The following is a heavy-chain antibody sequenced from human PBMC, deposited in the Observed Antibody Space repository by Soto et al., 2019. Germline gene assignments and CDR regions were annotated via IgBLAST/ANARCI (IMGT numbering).Heavy chain of an antibody. J-gene: IGHJ4*02. CDR3: ARSLYSGSYLFFDY. CDR1: GVSLSTSGMS. D-gene: IGHD3-10*02. Sequence: SGSTVVNPTQTLTLTCSLSGVSLSTSGMSVSWVRQPPGKALEWLARIDWDDDKYYSTSLKTRLTISKDTSKNQVVLTMTNMDPVDTATYYCARSLYSGSYLFFDYWGQGTLVTVSS. CDR2: IDWDDDK. V-gene: IGHV2-70*11.